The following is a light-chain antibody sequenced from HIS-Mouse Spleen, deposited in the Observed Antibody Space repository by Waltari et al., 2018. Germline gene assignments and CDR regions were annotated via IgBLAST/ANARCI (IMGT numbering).Light chain of an antibody. V-gene: IGLV2-23*03. Sequence: QSALTQPASVSGSPGQSITISCTGTSSDVGSYHLVSWYQPHPGKAPKLMIYEGSKRPSGVSKRCSGSKSGNTASLTISGLQAEDEADYYCCSYAGSSTFEVFGGGTKLTVL. CDR3: CSYAGSSTFEV. CDR1: SSDVGSYHL. J-gene: IGLJ2*01. CDR2: EGS.